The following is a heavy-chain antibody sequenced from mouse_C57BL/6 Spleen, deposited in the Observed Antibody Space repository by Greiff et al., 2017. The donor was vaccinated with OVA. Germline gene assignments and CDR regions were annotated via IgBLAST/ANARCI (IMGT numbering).Heavy chain of an antibody. J-gene: IGHJ2*01. CDR2: IDPANGNT. Sequence: VHVKQSVAELVRPGASVKLSCTASGFNIKNTYMHWVKQRPEQGLEWIGRIDPANGNTKYAPKFQGKATITADTSSNTAYLQLSSLTSEDTAIYYCARTTVVAYYFDYWGQGTTLTVSS. V-gene: IGHV14-3*01. CDR1: GFNIKNTY. D-gene: IGHD1-1*01. CDR3: ARTTVVAYYFDY.